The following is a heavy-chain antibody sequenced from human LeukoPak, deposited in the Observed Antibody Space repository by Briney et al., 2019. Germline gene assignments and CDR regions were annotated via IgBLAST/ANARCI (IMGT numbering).Heavy chain of an antibody. J-gene: IGHJ3*02. V-gene: IGHV1-69*05. Sequence: SVKVSCKASGGTFSSYAISWVRRAPGQGLELMGRIIPIFGTANYAQKFQGRVTITTDESTSTAYMELSSLGSEDTAVYYCTRAGVSLRFLEWFDAFDIWGQGTMVTVSS. CDR1: GGTFSSYA. CDR2: IIPIFGTA. D-gene: IGHD3-3*01. CDR3: TRAGVSLRFLEWFDAFDI.